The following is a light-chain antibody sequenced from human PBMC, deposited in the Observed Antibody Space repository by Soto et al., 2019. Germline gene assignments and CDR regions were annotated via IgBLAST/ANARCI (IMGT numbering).Light chain of an antibody. CDR2: DVS. CDR1: QTISSW. V-gene: IGKV1-5*01. J-gene: IGKJ1*01. Sequence: DLPVSKSPSALPASVADRVSIPCRDSQTISSWLAWYPLTPGKAPKLLLYDVSSLESGVPSRFSGSGAGTESTRTISSLQPDDVSTDCRQQYNSYSVTFGQGTKVDIK. CDR3: QQYNSYSVT.